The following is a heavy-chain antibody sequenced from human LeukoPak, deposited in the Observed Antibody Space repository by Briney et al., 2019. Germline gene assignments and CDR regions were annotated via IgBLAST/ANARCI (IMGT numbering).Heavy chain of an antibody. CDR2: IKQDGSEK. CDR3: ARDRQPGDY. Sequence: GGSLRLSCAASGFTFSNAWMGWVRQAPGKGLEWVANIKQDGSEKYYVDSVKGRFTISRDNARNSLYLQMNSLRAEDTAIYYCARDRQPGDYWGQGTLVTVSS. CDR1: GFTFSNAW. D-gene: IGHD6-13*01. J-gene: IGHJ4*02. V-gene: IGHV3-7*01.